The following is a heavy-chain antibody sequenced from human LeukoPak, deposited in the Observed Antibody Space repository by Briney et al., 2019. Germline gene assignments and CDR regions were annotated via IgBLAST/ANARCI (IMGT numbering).Heavy chain of an antibody. D-gene: IGHD5/OR15-5a*01. Sequence: SQTLSLTCAISGDSVSSNSAAWNLIRQSPSRGLEWLGRTYYRSKWYNDYAVSLRSRITINPDTSKNQFSLQLNSVTPEDTAVYYCARSTDRYFDYWGQGTLVTVSS. CDR3: ARSTDRYFDY. CDR1: GDSVSSNSAA. V-gene: IGHV6-1*01. J-gene: IGHJ4*02. CDR2: TYYRSKWYN.